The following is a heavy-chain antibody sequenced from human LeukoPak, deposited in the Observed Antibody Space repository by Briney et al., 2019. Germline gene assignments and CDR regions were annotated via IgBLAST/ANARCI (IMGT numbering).Heavy chain of an antibody. CDR2: IYYSGST. J-gene: IGHJ3*02. V-gene: IGHV4-59*01. Sequence: SETLSLTCTVSGGSLSNYYWNWIRQPPGKGLEWIAYIYYSGSTNYNPSLKSRVTISLDTSKNQFSLKLSSVTTADTAVYYCATTTSGGDAFDIWGQGTMVTVSS. CDR3: ATTTSGGDAFDI. CDR1: GGSLSNYY. D-gene: IGHD1-26*01.